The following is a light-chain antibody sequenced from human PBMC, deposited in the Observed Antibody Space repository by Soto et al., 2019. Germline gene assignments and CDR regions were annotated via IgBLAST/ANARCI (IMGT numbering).Light chain of an antibody. CDR2: GAS. CDR1: QSLSDT. CDR3: QQYGSSPTWT. J-gene: IGKJ1*01. V-gene: IGKV3-15*01. Sequence: EIVMTQSPATLSVSPVGRATLSCRASQSLSDTLAWYQQKPGQAPRLLIYGASTRAPGFPARFSGSGSGTEFTLTISSLQSEDFAVYYCQQYGSSPTWTFGQGTKVDIK.